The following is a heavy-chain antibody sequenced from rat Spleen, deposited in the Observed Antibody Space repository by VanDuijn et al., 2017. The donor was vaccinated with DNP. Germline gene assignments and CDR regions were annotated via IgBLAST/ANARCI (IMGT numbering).Heavy chain of an antibody. CDR2: ITNTGGST. J-gene: IGHJ2*01. CDR3: VRGPDYGGHSDYFDY. CDR1: GFTFSDYY. D-gene: IGHD1-11*01. Sequence: EVQLVESGGGLVQPGRSLKLSCAASGFTFSDYYMAWIRQAPGKGLEWVASITNTGGSTYYPDSVKGRFTISRDNAKSTLYLQMNSLRSEDTAIYYCVRGPDYGGHSDYFDYWGQGVMVTVSS. V-gene: IGHV5-31*01.